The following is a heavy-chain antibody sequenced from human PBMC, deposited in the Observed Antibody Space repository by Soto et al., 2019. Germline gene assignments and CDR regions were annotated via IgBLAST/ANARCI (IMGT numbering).Heavy chain of an antibody. CDR3: TKGGTVPFDY. J-gene: IGHJ4*02. CDR1: GITFSRYA. V-gene: IGHV3-30*18. D-gene: IGHD3-16*01. Sequence: QVEFMQSGGGVVQPGRSLRLSCATSGITFSRYAMHWVRQAPGKRMEWVAVVFFDGNNKYYGDSVKGRFTVSRDNSKNTTYLQMNGLRPEDRGVYYCTKGGTVPFDYWGQGSLVSVSS. CDR2: VFFDGNNK.